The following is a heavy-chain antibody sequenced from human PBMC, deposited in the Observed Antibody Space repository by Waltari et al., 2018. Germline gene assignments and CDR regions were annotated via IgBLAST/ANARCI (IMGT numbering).Heavy chain of an antibody. D-gene: IGHD2-15*01. CDR3: ARRRGGGYWYFDL. Sequence: EVQLVESGGGLVQPGGSLRLSCVGSVFPFSTYWMSWVRHSPGKGLEWVANIKQNGREKSYVDSVKGRFIISRDDAQNSLYLQLNSLRAEDTAVYYCARRRGGGYWYFDLWGRGTLVTVSS. CDR2: IKQNGREK. V-gene: IGHV3-7*01. CDR1: VFPFSTYW. J-gene: IGHJ2*01.